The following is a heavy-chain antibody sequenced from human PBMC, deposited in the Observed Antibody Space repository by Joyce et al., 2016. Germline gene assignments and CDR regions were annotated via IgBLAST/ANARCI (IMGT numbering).Heavy chain of an antibody. Sequence: QVQLVESGGGVVQPGRSLRLSCEASGFTFISYGMHWVRQVPRKGLEWVAVISYDGNNAFYGESEKDRFTMSRDNSKNTVYLHLSNLTTEDTAVYFCAREERTYYGDYLFDSWGQGTLVTVSS. D-gene: IGHD4-17*01. V-gene: IGHV3-30*03. CDR3: AREERTYYGDYLFDS. CDR2: ISYDGNNA. CDR1: GFTFISYG. J-gene: IGHJ5*01.